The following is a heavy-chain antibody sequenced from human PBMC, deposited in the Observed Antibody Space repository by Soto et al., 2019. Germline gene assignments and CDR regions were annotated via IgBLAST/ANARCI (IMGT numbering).Heavy chain of an antibody. CDR2: ISYDGSNK. CDR1: GFTFSSYG. Sequence: QVQLVESGGGVVQPGRSLRLSCAASGFTFSSYGMHWVRQAPGKGLEWVAVISYDGSNKYYADSVKGRFTISRDNSKNTLYLQMNSLRAEDTAVYYCAKDSKWASVDYWGQGTLVTVSS. D-gene: IGHD1-26*01. V-gene: IGHV3-30*18. CDR3: AKDSKWASVDY. J-gene: IGHJ4*02.